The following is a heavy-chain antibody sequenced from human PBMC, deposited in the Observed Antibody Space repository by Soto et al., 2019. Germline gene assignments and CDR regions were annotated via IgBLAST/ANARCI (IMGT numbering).Heavy chain of an antibody. CDR3: AKDVEYYYGSGSYYWETNWFDP. Sequence: EVQLLESGGGLVQPGGSLRLSCAASGFTFSSYAMSWVRQAPGKGLEWVSAVSGSGGSTYYADSVKGRFTISRDNSKNPMYLQMNSLRAEDTAVYYCAKDVEYYYGSGSYYWETNWFDPWGQGNLVTVSS. CDR2: VSGSGGST. V-gene: IGHV3-23*01. CDR1: GFTFSSYA. D-gene: IGHD3-10*01. J-gene: IGHJ5*02.